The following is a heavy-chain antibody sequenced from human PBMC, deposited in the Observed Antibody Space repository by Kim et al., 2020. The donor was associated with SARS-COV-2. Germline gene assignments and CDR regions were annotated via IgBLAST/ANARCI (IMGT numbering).Heavy chain of an antibody. CDR3: ARELGPLKLTTRNWFDP. D-gene: IGHD4-17*01. CDR2: INAGNGNT. CDR1: GYTFTSYA. J-gene: IGHJ5*02. V-gene: IGHV1-3*01. Sequence: ASVKVSCKASGYTFTSYAMHWVRQAPGQRLEWMGWINAGNGNTKYSQKFRGRVTITRDTSASTAYMELSSLRSEDTAVYYCARELGPLKLTTRNWFDPWGQGTLVTVSS.